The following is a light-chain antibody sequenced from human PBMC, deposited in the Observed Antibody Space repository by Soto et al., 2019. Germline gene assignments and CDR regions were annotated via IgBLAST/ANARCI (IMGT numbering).Light chain of an antibody. J-gene: IGLJ1*01. CDR1: SSDVGGYNY. CDR2: EVS. Sequence: QSALTQPPSASGSPGQSVTISCTGTSSDVGGYNYVSWYQQHPGKAPKLMIYEVSKRPSGVPDRFSGSKSGNTASLTVSGLQAEYEAEYYCSSYAGSNNPLAFGSGTKVTVL. V-gene: IGLV2-8*01. CDR3: SSYAGSNNPLA.